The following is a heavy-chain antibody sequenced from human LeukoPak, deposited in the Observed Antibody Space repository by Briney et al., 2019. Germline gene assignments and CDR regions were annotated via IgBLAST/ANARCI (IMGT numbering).Heavy chain of an antibody. J-gene: IGHJ4*02. V-gene: IGHV4-4*02. CDR3: ARALSSSWYYFDY. CDR2: IYHSGST. CDR1: GSSISSSNW. Sequence: SGTLSLTCAVSGSSISSSNWWSWVRQPPGKGLEWIGEIYHSGSTNYNPSPKSRVTISVDKSKNQFSLKLSSVTAADTAVYYCARALSSSWYYFDYWGQGTLVTVSS. D-gene: IGHD6-13*01.